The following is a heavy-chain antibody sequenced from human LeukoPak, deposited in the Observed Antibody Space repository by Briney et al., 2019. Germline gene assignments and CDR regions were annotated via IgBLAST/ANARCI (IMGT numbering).Heavy chain of an antibody. J-gene: IGHJ4*02. CDR2: ISAYNGNT. D-gene: IGHD3-22*01. CDR1: GYTFTSYG. Sequence: ASVKVSCKASGYTFTSYGISWVRQAPGQGPEWMGWISAYNGNTNYAQKLQGRVTMTTDTSASTAYMELRSLRSDDTAVYYCARAATYYYDSSAGGDYFDYWGQGTLVTVSS. V-gene: IGHV1-18*01. CDR3: ARAATYYYDSSAGGDYFDY.